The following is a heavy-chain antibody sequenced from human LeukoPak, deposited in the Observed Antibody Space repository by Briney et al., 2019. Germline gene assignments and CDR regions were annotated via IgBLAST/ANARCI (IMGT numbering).Heavy chain of an antibody. V-gene: IGHV3-15*01. CDR3: TLGFSYGGYFDY. Sequence: TGGSLRLSCAASGFTFSDYYMSWIRQAPGKGLEWVGRIKSKTDGGTTDYAAPVKGRFTISRDDSKNTLYLQMNSLKTEDTAVYYCTLGFSYGGYFDYWGQGTLVTVSS. CDR1: GFTFSDYY. J-gene: IGHJ4*02. D-gene: IGHD1-26*01. CDR2: IKSKTDGGTT.